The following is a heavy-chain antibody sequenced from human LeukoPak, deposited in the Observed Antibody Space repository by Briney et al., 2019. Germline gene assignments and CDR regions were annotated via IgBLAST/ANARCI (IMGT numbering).Heavy chain of an antibody. CDR3: ARTPTSSYDLLTAYRGAYYYMDV. J-gene: IGHJ6*03. Sequence: GSLRLSCAASGFTFSSYEMNWVRQPPGKGLEWIGEINQSGSTNYNPSLKSRVTISVDTSKNQFSLKMTSVTAADTAVYYCARTPTSSYDLLTAYRGAYYYMDVWGKGTTVTVSS. D-gene: IGHD3-9*01. CDR1: GFTFSSYE. V-gene: IGHV4-34*01. CDR2: INQSGST.